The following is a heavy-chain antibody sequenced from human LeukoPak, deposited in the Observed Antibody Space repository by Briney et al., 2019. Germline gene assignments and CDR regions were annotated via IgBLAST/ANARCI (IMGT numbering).Heavy chain of an antibody. CDR1: GFTFNDYA. CDR2: IGWNSGSI. Sequence: GGSLRLSCAASGFTFNDYAMHWVRQAPGKGLEWVSGIGWNSGSIGYADSVKGRFTISRDNAKNTLYLEMNSLRAEDTAVYYCARGGGLIDYWGQGTLVTVSS. J-gene: IGHJ4*02. D-gene: IGHD3-16*01. CDR3: ARGGGLIDY. V-gene: IGHV3-9*01.